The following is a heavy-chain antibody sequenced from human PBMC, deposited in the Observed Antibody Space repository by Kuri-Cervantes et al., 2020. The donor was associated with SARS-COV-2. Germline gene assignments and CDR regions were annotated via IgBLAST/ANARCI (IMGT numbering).Heavy chain of an antibody. Sequence: GESLKISCAASGFSKFTFTDAWMSWVRQAPGKGLEWVGRIKSKTDGGTTDYAAPVKGRFIISRDDSKNRLFLQMNSLKTEDTAVYYCTTGGAIWGQGTKVTVSS. V-gene: IGHV3-15*01. CDR2: IKSKTDGGTT. CDR3: TTGGAI. J-gene: IGHJ3*02. CDR1: GFSKFTFTDAW.